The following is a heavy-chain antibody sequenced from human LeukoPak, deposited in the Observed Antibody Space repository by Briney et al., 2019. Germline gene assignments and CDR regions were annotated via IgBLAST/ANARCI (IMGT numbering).Heavy chain of an antibody. CDR2: INHSGST. CDR1: GGSFSGYY. CDR3: ANGYSYGS. J-gene: IGHJ4*02. D-gene: IGHD5-18*01. Sequence: SETLSLTCAVYGGSFSGYYWSWIRQPPGKGLEWIGEINHSGSTNYNPSLKSRVTISVDTSKNQFSLKLSSVTAADTAVYYCANGYSYGSWGQGTLVTASS. V-gene: IGHV4-34*01.